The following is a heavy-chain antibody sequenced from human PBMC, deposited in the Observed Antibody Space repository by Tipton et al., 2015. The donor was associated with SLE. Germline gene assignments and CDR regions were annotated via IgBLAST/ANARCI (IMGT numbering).Heavy chain of an antibody. V-gene: IGHV3-9*01. J-gene: IGHJ3*02. CDR2: ISWNRGGI. D-gene: IGHD3-22*01. CDR1: GFTFGEYA. Sequence: SLRLSCAASGFTFGEYAMHWVRQAPGKGLEWVSGISWNRGGICYADSVKGRFTISRDNAKNSLYLQMNSLRAEDTALYYCAKDTPRSYDRSGQGAFDIWGQGTMVHVSS. CDR3: AKDTPRSYDRSGQGAFDI.